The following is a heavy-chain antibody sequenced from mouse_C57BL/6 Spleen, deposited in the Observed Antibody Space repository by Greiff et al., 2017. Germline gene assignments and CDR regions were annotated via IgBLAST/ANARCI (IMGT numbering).Heavy chain of an antibody. CDR3: ARLTGSYYFDY. Sequence: QVQLQQPGAELVKPGASVKFSCKASGYTFTSYWMHWVKQRPGQGLEWIGMIHPNSGSTNYNEKFKSKATLTVDKSSSTAYMQLSSLTSEDSAVYYCARLTGSYYFDYWGQGTTLTVSS. D-gene: IGHD4-1*01. V-gene: IGHV1-64*01. CDR2: IHPNSGST. CDR1: GYTFTSYW. J-gene: IGHJ2*01.